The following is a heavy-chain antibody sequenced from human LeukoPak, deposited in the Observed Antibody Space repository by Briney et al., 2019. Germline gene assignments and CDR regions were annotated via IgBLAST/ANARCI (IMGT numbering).Heavy chain of an antibody. CDR3: ARDLHRIVGARDYYYGMDV. CDR2: IYYSGST. Sequence: PSETLSLTCTVSGGSISSYYWSWIRQPPGKGLEWIGYIYYSGSTNYNPSLKSRVTISVDTSKNQFSLKLSSVTAADTAVYYCARDLHRIVGARDYYYGMDVWGQGTTVTVSS. J-gene: IGHJ6*02. V-gene: IGHV4-59*01. D-gene: IGHD1-26*01. CDR1: GGSISSYY.